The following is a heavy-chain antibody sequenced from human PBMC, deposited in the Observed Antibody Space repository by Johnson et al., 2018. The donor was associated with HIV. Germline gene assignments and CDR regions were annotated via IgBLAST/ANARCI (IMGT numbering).Heavy chain of an antibody. Sequence: MQLVESGGGLIQPGGSLRLSCAASGFTFNDHWMQWVRQAPGKGLVWVANIKQGGSEKYFVDSLKGRFIISRDNAKNSLYLKMNSLRAEDTAVYYCATLNGHAFDIWGQGTMVTVSS. CDR1: GFTFNDHW. CDR2: IKQGGSEK. CDR3: ATLNGHAFDI. V-gene: IGHV3-7*03. J-gene: IGHJ3*02.